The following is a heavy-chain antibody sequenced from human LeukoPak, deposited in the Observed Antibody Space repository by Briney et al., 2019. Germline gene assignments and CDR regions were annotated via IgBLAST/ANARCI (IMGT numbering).Heavy chain of an antibody. V-gene: IGHV4-61*01. Sequence: PSETLSLTCTVSGGSVSSGSYYWSWIRQPPGKGLEWIGDIYYSGSTKYDPSLKSRVTISVDTSKNQFSLKLNSVTAADTAVYYCARGFMGHRGFDYWGQGTLVTVSS. J-gene: IGHJ4*02. CDR3: ARGFMGHRGFDY. CDR2: IYYSGST. CDR1: GGSVSSGSYY. D-gene: IGHD3-10*01.